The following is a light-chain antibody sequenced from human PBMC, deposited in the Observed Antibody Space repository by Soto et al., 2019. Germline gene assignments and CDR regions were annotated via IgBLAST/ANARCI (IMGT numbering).Light chain of an antibody. CDR1: QSVNSRY. CDR3: QHYGGSRT. Sequence: EIVLTQSPGTLSLSPGERATLSCRASQSVNSRYLAWYQQKPGQAPRLLISGASSRATGIADRFSGSGSGTDFTLTISRLEPEDFAVYYCQHYGGSRTFGQVTKLEIK. CDR2: GAS. J-gene: IGKJ2*01. V-gene: IGKV3-20*01.